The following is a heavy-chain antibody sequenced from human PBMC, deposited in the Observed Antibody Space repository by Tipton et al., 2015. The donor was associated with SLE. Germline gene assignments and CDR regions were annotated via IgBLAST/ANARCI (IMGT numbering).Heavy chain of an antibody. CDR1: GGSISSHY. Sequence: TLSLTCTVSGGSISSHYWSWIRQPPGKGLEWIGYIYYSGSTNYNPSLKSRVTISVDTSKNQFSLKLSSVTAADTAVYYCARQSKGITVTGTPYYFDYWGQGTLVTVSS. D-gene: IGHD6-19*01. CDR3: ARQSKGITVTGTPYYFDY. V-gene: IGHV4-59*08. CDR2: IYYSGST. J-gene: IGHJ4*02.